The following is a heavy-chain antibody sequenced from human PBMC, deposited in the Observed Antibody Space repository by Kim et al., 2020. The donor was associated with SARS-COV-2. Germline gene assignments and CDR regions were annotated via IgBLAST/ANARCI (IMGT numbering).Heavy chain of an antibody. J-gene: IGHJ4*02. Sequence: SETLSLTCTVSGYFVSTDYYWGWIRQPPGKGLEWIGSIYHTGKTYYNPYLKSRVTISIDTSRNQFSLKVNSVTAADTAMYYCQRMVRSGPFDYWGQGTLV. CDR2: IYHTGKT. CDR3: QRMVRSGPFDY. D-gene: IGHD3-3*01. V-gene: IGHV4-38-2*02. CDR1: GYFVSTDYY.